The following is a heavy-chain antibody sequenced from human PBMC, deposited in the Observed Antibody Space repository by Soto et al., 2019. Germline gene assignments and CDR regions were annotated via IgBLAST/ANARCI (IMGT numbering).Heavy chain of an antibody. V-gene: IGHV4-4*02. CDR1: GGSISDNNW. D-gene: IGHD6-19*01. J-gene: IGHJ4*02. Sequence: QVQLQESGPGLVKPSGTLSLTCAVSGGSISDNNWWSWVRQPPGKGLEWIGEIYHRGTTNYRPSLRSRVTISRDKSKNQISLTLDSVTAADSAAYYCERPIGVTGTRGFDYWGQGILVTVSP. CDR2: IYHRGTT. CDR3: ERPIGVTGTRGFDY.